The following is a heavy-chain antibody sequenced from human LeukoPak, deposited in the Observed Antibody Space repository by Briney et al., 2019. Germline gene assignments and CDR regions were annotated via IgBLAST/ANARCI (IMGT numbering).Heavy chain of an antibody. CDR2: TSSDDMNE. D-gene: IGHD3-16*01. V-gene: IGHV3-30*01. CDR1: GFTFSASP. J-gene: IGHJ4*02. Sequence: PGGSLRLSCAASGFTFSASPLHWLRQAPGKGLEWVAVTSSDDMNEEYADYVKGRFTVSRDISKKTVYLQMNSLRTEDTAMYYCAMDYYDINGYSRGWDYWGRGTLVTVSS. CDR3: AMDYYDINGYSRGWDY.